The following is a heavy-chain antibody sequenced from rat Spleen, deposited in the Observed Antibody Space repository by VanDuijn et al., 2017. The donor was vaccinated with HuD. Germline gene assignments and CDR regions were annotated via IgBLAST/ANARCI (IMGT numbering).Heavy chain of an antibody. V-gene: IGHV5-29*01. J-gene: IGHJ1*01. CDR3: ATDQGYGGYSAYWYFDF. CDR1: GFTFSNYY. CDR2: ISYDGSST. D-gene: IGHD1-11*01. Sequence: EVQLVESGGDLVQPGRSLKLSCAASGFTFSNYYMAWVRQAPTKGLEWVATISYDGSSTYYRDSVKGRFTISRDNAKSTLYLQMDSLRSEDTATYYCATDQGYGGYSAYWYFDFWGPGTMVTVSS.